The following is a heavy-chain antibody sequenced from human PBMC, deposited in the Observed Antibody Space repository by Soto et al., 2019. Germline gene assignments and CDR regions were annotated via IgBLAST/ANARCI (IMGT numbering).Heavy chain of an antibody. D-gene: IGHD3-22*01. CDR1: RYTLTGYY. CDR2: INPNSGGT. CDR3: ARDRRFYDRGTYDIAKDAFDV. V-gene: IGHV1-2*02. Sequence: SVKVTCKDSRYTLTGYYMHCVRQAPGQGLEGMGWINPNSGGTNYAQKFQGRVTMTRDTSISTAYMEVSRLRSDDTAVYYCARDRRFYDRGTYDIAKDAFDVWGQGTMVTVS. J-gene: IGHJ3*01.